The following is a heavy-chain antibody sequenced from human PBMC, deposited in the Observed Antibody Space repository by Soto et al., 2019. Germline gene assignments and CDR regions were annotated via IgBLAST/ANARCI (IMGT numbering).Heavy chain of an antibody. CDR1: GGSISSGGYY. CDR2: IYYSGST. D-gene: IGHD2-15*01. V-gene: IGHV4-31*03. Sequence: SETLSLTCTVSGGSISSGGYYWSWIRQHPGKGLEWIGYIYYSGSTYYNPSLKSRVTISVDTSKNQFSLKLSSVTAADTAVYYCARVRNPKGGYCSGGSCYSVFDYWGQGTLVTVSS. J-gene: IGHJ4*02. CDR3: ARVRNPKGGYCSGGSCYSVFDY.